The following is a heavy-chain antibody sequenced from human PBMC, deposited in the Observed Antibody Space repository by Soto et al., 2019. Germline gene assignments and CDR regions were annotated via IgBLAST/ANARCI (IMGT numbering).Heavy chain of an antibody. CDR2: IYWDDDK. D-gene: IGHD4-17*01. J-gene: IGHJ4*02. CDR3: AHAGDYDLLTFDH. V-gene: IGHV2-5*02. Sequence: QITLKESGPTLVRPAQTLTLTCGFSGFSLSSYGMGVAWIRQPPGKALAWLALIYWDDDKRYSPSLKDRLAISKDTSSNQVVLPITNMDPGDTATYFCAHAGDYDLLTFDHWGPGTLVTVSS. CDR1: GFSLSSYGMG.